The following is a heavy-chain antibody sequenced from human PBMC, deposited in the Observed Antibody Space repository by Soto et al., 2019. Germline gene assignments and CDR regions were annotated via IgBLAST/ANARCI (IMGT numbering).Heavy chain of an antibody. V-gene: IGHV4-38-2*02. Sequence: SETLSLTCAVSGYSISNGYYWVLFRHPAGKGLEWIASIYHTGNIYYNPSLESRVTISIDTSRNQFSLKLSSVTAADTAVYYCARDPGVVVTAVGWFDPWGQGALVTVSS. D-gene: IGHD2-21*02. CDR3: ARDPGVVVTAVGWFDP. CDR2: IYHTGNI. CDR1: GYSISNGYY. J-gene: IGHJ5*02.